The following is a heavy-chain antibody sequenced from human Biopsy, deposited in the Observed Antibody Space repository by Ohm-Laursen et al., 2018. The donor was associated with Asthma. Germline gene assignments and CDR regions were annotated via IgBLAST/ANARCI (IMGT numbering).Heavy chain of an antibody. CDR3: ARAVDYSHYYGIDV. CDR1: GYTFTSAG. J-gene: IGHJ6*02. V-gene: IGHV1-18*01. Sequence: SANPSCKPSGYTFTSAGITWVRQAPGQGLEWMGWISVYIGNTKVAPEPQDRVTMITDTSTSTAYMELRSLRSDDTAVYFCARAVDYSHYYGIDVWGQGTTVTVS. CDR2: ISVYIGNT. D-gene: IGHD3-10*01.